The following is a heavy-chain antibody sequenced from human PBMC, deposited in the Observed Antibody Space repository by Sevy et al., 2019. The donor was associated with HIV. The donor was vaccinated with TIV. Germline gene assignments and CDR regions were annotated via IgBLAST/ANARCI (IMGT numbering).Heavy chain of an antibody. CDR1: GGTFSSYA. Sequence: ASVKVSCKASGGTFSSYAISWVRQAPGQGLEWMGGIIPIFGTANYEQKFQGRVTITADESTSTAYMELSSLRSEDTAVYYCARGLTIFGVAHGMDVWGQGTTVTVSS. CDR2: IIPIFGTA. D-gene: IGHD3-3*01. CDR3: ARGLTIFGVAHGMDV. J-gene: IGHJ6*02. V-gene: IGHV1-69*13.